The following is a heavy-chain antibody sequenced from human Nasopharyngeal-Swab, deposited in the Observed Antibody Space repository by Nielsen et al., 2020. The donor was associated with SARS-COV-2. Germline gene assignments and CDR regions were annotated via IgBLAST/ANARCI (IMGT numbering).Heavy chain of an antibody. CDR3: ARDAPAHYGAFY. CDR1: GFTFSSFG. Sequence: SLKISCAVSGFTFSSFGMHWVRQAPGKGLEWVAFIAHDASNEYYGDSVKGRFSISRDSSKNTLYLQMDSLRGEDTAVYYCARDAPAHYGAFYWGRGTLVTVSS. CDR2: IAHDASNE. V-gene: IGHV3-30*03. D-gene: IGHD4-17*01. J-gene: IGHJ4*02.